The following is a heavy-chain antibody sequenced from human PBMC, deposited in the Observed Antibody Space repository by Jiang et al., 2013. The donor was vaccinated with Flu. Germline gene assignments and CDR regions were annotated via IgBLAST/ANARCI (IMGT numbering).Heavy chain of an antibody. CDR1: GYTFTSYY. CDR2: INPSGGST. D-gene: IGHD3-10*01. CDR3: ASFCGLEAGYGSGSYYYYYYGMDV. V-gene: IGHV1-46*03. J-gene: IGHJ6*02. Sequence: SGAEVKKPGASVKVSCKASGYTFTSYYMHWVRQAPGQGLEWMGIINPSGGSTSYAQKFQGRVTMTRDTSTSTVYMELSSLRSEDTAVYYCASFCGLEAGYGSGSYYYYYYGMDVWGQGTTVTVSS.